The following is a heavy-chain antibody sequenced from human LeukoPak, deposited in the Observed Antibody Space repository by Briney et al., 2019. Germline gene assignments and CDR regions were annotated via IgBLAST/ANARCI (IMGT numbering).Heavy chain of an antibody. CDR3: ARRGQWLGYYYMDV. D-gene: IGHD6-19*01. J-gene: IGHJ6*03. Sequence: KVSCKASGYTFTSYWIGWVRQMPGKGLEWMGIIYPGDSDTRYSPSFQGQVTISADKSISTAYLQWSSLKASDTAMYYCARRGQWLGYYYMDVWGKGTTVTVSS. V-gene: IGHV5-51*01. CDR1: GYTFTSYW. CDR2: IYPGDSDT.